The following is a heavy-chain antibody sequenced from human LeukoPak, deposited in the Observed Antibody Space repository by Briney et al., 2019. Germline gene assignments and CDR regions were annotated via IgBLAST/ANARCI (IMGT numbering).Heavy chain of an antibody. V-gene: IGHV5-51*01. CDR3: ARLQRYCSTGTCYLGD. D-gene: IGHD2-15*01. CDR1: GYSFANYW. CDR2: IYPADSDT. J-gene: IGHJ4*02. Sequence: GESLKISCKGSGYSFANYWIGWVRQMPGKGLEWMGIIYPADSDTRYSPSFQGQVTISADRSTSTAYLQWSSLKASDTAMYFCARLQRYCSTGTCYLGDWGQGTLVTVS.